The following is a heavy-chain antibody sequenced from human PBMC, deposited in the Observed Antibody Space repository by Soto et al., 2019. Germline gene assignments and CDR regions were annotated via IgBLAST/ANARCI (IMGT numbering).Heavy chain of an antibody. CDR1: VFTFSRYA. Sequence: GGSLRLSCASSVFTFSRYAMNWVRQAPGKGLEWVAYVDSFSNFIYYADSVRGRFSISRDNAGNSLFLHMANLRAEDTAVYYCTRDPNIYSVGDDCYVYLGQGTPVNVSS. CDR3: TRDPNIYSVGDDCYVY. J-gene: IGHJ4*02. D-gene: IGHD2-21*02. CDR2: VDSFSNFI. V-gene: IGHV3-21*01.